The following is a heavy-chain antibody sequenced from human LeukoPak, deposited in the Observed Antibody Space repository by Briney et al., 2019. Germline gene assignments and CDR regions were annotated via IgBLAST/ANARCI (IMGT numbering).Heavy chain of an antibody. CDR3: ARDLSSSGYYYPDAFDI. CDR1: GGSFSGYY. CDR2: IYTSGST. J-gene: IGHJ3*02. Sequence: SETLSLTCAVYGGSFSGYYWSWIRQPAGKGLEWIGRIYTSGSTNYNPSLKSRVTMSVDTSKNQFSLKLSSVTAADTAVYYCARDLSSSGYYYPDAFDIWGQGTMVTVSS. V-gene: IGHV4-4*07. D-gene: IGHD3-22*01.